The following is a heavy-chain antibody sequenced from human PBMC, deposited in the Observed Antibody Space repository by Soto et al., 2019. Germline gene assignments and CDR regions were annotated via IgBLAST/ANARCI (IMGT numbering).Heavy chain of an antibody. CDR3: ARDPAYSGYDLGAFDY. CDR1: GFTFSSYG. CDR2: IWYDGSNK. V-gene: IGHV3-33*01. J-gene: IGHJ4*02. Sequence: GGSLRLSCAASGFTFSSYGMHWVRQAPGKGLEWVAVIWYDGSNKYYADSVKGRFTISRDNSKNTLYLQMNSLRAEDMAVYYCARDPAYSGYDLGAFDYWGQGTLVTVSS. D-gene: IGHD5-12*01.